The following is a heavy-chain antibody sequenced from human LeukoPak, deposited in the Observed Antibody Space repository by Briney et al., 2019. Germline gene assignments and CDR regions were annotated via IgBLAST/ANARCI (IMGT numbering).Heavy chain of an antibody. CDR2: ISWNSGSI. Sequence: SLRLSCAASGFTFDDYAMHWVRQAPGKGLEWVSGISWNSGSIGYADSVKGRFTISRDNAKNSLYLQMNSLRAEDTAVYYCARDYVTMIGYPPSPWFDPWGQGTLVTVSS. J-gene: IGHJ5*02. V-gene: IGHV3-9*01. CDR1: GFTFDDYA. D-gene: IGHD3-22*01. CDR3: ARDYVTMIGYPPSPWFDP.